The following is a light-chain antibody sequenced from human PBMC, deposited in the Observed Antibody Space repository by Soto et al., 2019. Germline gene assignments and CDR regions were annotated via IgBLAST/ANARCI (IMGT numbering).Light chain of an antibody. Sequence: ENVLTQSPASLSLSPGERATLSCRSSQDLSTYLAWYQHKPGQAPRLLIYDASKRATGIPARFSGSGSGLDFSLTIRSLEPEDFAVYYCQQRANGGGVFGGGTKVEI. V-gene: IGKV3-11*01. CDR1: QDLSTY. J-gene: IGKJ4*01. CDR3: QQRANGGGV. CDR2: DAS.